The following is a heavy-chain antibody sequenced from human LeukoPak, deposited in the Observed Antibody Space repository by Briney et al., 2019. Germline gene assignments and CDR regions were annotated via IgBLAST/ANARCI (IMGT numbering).Heavy chain of an antibody. CDR1: GYSISSGYD. CDR3: ARINYGDY. CDR2: MYHSGST. J-gene: IGHJ4*02. V-gene: IGHV4-38-2*02. Sequence: PSETLSLTCTVSGYSISSGYDWGWIRQPPGKGLEWIGSMYHSGSTNYNPSLKSRVTISVDTSKNQFFLKLSSVTAADTAVYYCARINYGDYWGQGTLVTVSS.